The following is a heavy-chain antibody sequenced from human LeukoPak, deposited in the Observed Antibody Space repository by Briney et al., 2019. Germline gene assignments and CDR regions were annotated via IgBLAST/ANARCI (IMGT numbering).Heavy chain of an antibody. V-gene: IGHV3-33*01. D-gene: IGHD3-10*01. CDR3: AREIFGSGSYPDY. J-gene: IGHJ4*02. Sequence: GASRRFSRGATGSSLGSYSMYVVPESLDKGLEWVALIWHDASHTFYTDSVKGRFTISRDNSKNTVYLQMNSLGGEDTAVYYCAREIFGSGSYPDYWGQGTLVTVSS. CDR1: GSSLGSYS. CDR2: IWHDASHT.